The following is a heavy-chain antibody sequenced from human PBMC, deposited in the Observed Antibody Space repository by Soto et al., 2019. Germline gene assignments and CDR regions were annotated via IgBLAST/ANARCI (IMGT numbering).Heavy chain of an antibody. CDR2: IYHSGST. CDR1: GYSISSGYY. V-gene: IGHV4-38-2*01. D-gene: IGHD3-16*01. CDR3: ARVGGYVITLRGHFDY. J-gene: IGHJ4*02. Sequence: SETLSLTCAVSGYSISSGYYWGWIRQPPGKGLEWIGSIYHSGSTYYNPSLKSRVTISVDTSKNQFSLKLSSVTAADTAVYYCARVGGYVITLRGHFDYGGQGTLVTVSS.